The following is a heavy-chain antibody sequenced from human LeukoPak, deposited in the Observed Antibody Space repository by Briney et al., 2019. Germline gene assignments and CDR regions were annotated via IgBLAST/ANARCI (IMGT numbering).Heavy chain of an antibody. CDR1: GFTFSSYS. D-gene: IGHD3-22*01. V-gene: IGHV3-21*01. CDR2: ISSSSSYI. J-gene: IGHJ4*02. Sequence: AGGSLRLPCAASGFTFSSYSMTWVRQAPGKGLEWVSSISSSSSYIYYADSVKGRFTISRDNAKNSLYLQMNSLRAEDTAVYYCASTDYYDSSGYFSRPDYWGQGTLVTVSS. CDR3: ASTDYYDSSGYFSRPDY.